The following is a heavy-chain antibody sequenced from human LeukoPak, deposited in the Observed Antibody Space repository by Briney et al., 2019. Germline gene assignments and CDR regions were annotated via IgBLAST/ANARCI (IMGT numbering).Heavy chain of an antibody. V-gene: IGHV4-39*01. CDR2: IYDSGST. J-gene: IGHJ4*02. CDR3: ASINYYGSGSYYNVPPGY. CDR1: GGSIRSSYYY. Sequence: SETLSLTCTVSGGSIRSSYYYWGWIRQPPGKGLEWIGSIYDSGSTYYNPSLKSRVTISVDTSKNQFSLKLSSVTAADTAVYYCASINYYGSGSYYNVPPGYWGQGTLVTVSS. D-gene: IGHD3-10*01.